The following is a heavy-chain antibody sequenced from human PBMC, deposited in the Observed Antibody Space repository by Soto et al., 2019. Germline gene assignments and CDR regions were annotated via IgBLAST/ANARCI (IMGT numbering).Heavy chain of an antibody. V-gene: IGHV3-33*01. CDR2: IWYDGSNK. CDR1: GFTFRSYG. Sequence: PGGSLRLSCAASGFTFRSYGIHWVRQAPGKGLEWVAVIWYDGSNKYYADSVKGRFTISRDNSKNTLYLQMNSLRAEDTAVYYCAREAYYYDSSGARDAFDIWGQGTMVTVSS. CDR3: AREAYYYDSSGARDAFDI. D-gene: IGHD3-22*01. J-gene: IGHJ3*02.